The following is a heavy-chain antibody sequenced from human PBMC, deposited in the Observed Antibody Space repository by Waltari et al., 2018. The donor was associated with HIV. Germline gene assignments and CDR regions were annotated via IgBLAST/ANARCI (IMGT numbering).Heavy chain of an antibody. Sequence: QVQLQESGPGLVKPSQTLSLTCTVSGGSIRSGNYYWRWIRQPAGKGLEWIGRIFGSGGTNYNPSLKSRVTISVDTSKNQFSLRLSSLTAADTAVYFCARGIDDSTGYMKNGFDYWGQGTLVTVSS. D-gene: IGHD3-22*01. CDR3: ARGIDDSTGYMKNGFDY. V-gene: IGHV4-61*02. CDR1: GGSIRSGNYY. CDR2: IFGSGGT. J-gene: IGHJ4*02.